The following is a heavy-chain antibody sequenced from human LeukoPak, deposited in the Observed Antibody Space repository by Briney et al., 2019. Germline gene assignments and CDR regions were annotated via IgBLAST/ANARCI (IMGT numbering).Heavy chain of an antibody. D-gene: IGHD3-10*01. J-gene: IGHJ4*02. V-gene: IGHV3-30*02. CDR1: GFTFSSYG. Sequence: PGGSLRLSCAASGFTFSSYGMHWVRQAPGKGLEWVAFIRYDGSNKYYADSVKGRFTISRDDSKNTLYLQMNSLRAEDTAVYYCAKDCAYGSGSYPDYWGQGTLVTVSS. CDR3: AKDCAYGSGSYPDY. CDR2: IRYDGSNK.